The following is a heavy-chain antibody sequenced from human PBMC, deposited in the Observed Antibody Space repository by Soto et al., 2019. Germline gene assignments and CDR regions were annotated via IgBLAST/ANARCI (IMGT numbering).Heavy chain of an antibody. CDR2: ISSSSSYI. J-gene: IGHJ4*02. D-gene: IGHD3-22*01. Sequence: PGGSLRLSCAASGFTFSSYSMNWVRQAPGKGLEWVSSISSSSSYIYYADSVKGRFTISRDNAKNSLYLQMNGLRAEDTAVYYCARGYYDSSGYYSFDYWGQGTLVTVSS. CDR3: ARGYYDSSGYYSFDY. CDR1: GFTFSSYS. V-gene: IGHV3-21*01.